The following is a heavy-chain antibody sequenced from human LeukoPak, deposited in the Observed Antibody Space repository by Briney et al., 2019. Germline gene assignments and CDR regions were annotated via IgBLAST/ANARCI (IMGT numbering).Heavy chain of an antibody. V-gene: IGHV1-46*01. D-gene: IGHD4-17*01. CDR3: ARHPYGDYYYFDY. CDR2: INPSGGST. Sequence: GASVKVSCKASGYTFTSYYMHWVRQAPGQGLEWMRIINPSGGSTSYAQKFQGRVTMTRDMSTSTVYMELSSLRSEDTAVYYCARHPYGDYYYFDYWGQGTLVTVSS. J-gene: IGHJ4*02. CDR1: GYTFTSYY.